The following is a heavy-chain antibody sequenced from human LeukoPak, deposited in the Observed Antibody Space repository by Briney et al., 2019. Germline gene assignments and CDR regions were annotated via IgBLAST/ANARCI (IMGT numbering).Heavy chain of an antibody. D-gene: IGHD1-1*01. CDR1: GFTFSSYA. CDR3: AKSRSGSANWALQIFDN. V-gene: IGHV3-23*01. Sequence: GGSLRLSCAASGFTFSSYAMNWVRQAPGKGLEWVSAISGGGGSTYNADSVKGRFTISRDNSKNTLYLQMNSLRAEDTAVYYCAKSRSGSANWALQIFDNWGQGTLVTVSS. CDR2: ISGGGGST. J-gene: IGHJ4*02.